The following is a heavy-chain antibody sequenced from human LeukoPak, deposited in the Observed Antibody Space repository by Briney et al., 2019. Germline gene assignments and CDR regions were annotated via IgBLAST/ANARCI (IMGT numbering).Heavy chain of an antibody. V-gene: IGHV3-48*03. J-gene: IGHJ6*02. Sequence: GGSLRLSCLASGFPFGNYAMNWVRQAPGKGLDWISYTSSSGSTIYYADSVRGRFTMSRDNAKKSMYLQMNSLSAEETAIYYCARGGSPYGMDVWGPGTTVTVSS. CDR1: GFPFGNYA. D-gene: IGHD3-10*01. CDR2: TSSSGSTI. CDR3: ARGGSPYGMDV.